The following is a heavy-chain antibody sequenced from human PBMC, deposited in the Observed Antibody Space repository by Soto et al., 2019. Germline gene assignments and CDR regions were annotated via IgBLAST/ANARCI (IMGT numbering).Heavy chain of an antibody. CDR3: AGGTYYDFGSGCWGAPNSGKEFGYGIDF. CDR1: GGSISSYS. Sequence: SETLSLTCTVSGGSISSYSWSWVRQPPGKGLEWIGYIYYSGSTNYNPSLKSRVPRSVDTSKNQFSLKLSSVTAADTAVYYCAGGTYYDFGSGCWGAPNSGKEFGYGIDFWGQGTPVTVSS. D-gene: IGHD3-3*01. CDR2: IYYSGST. J-gene: IGHJ6*02. V-gene: IGHV4-59*01.